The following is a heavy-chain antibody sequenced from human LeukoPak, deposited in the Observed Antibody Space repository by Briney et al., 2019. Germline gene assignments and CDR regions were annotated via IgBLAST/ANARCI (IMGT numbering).Heavy chain of an antibody. CDR1: GYTFTSYG. CDR2: ISAYNGNT. V-gene: IGHV1-18*01. Sequence: ASVKVSCKASGYTFTSYGISWVRQAPGQGLEWMGWISAYNGNTNYAQKLQGRVTMTTDTSTSAAYMELRSLRSDDTAVYYCARLPSSHASLDYWGQGALVTVSS. D-gene: IGHD2-2*01. J-gene: IGHJ4*02. CDR3: ARLPSSHASLDY.